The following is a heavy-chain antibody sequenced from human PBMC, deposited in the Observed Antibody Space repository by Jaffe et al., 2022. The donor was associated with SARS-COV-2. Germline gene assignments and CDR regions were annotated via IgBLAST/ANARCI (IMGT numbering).Heavy chain of an antibody. CDR1: GFTFSSYW. CDR3: ARDDRSEYSSSWYGGGYYYYGMDV. Sequence: EVQLVESGGGLVQPGGSLRLSCAASGFTFSSYWMSWVRQAPGKGLEWVANIKQDGSEKYYVDSVKGRFTISRDNAKNSLYLQMNSLRAEDTAVYYCARDDRSEYSSSWYGGGYYYYGMDVWGQGTTVTVSS. J-gene: IGHJ6*02. D-gene: IGHD6-13*01. V-gene: IGHV3-7*03. CDR2: IKQDGSEK.